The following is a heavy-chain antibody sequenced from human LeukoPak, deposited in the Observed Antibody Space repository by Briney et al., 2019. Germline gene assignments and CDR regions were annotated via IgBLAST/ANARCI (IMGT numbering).Heavy chain of an antibody. V-gene: IGHV4-61*01. CDR2: IYYTGST. J-gene: IGHJ4*02. CDR3: ARQHSSGLDY. CDR1: GGSGRSGNYY. D-gene: IGHD3-22*01. Sequence: SETLSLTCAVSGGSGRSGNYYWSWIRQPPGKGLEWIGYIYYTGSTNYNPSLKSRVTISVDTSKNQFSLKLSSVTAADTAVYYCARQHSSGLDYWGQGTLVTVSS.